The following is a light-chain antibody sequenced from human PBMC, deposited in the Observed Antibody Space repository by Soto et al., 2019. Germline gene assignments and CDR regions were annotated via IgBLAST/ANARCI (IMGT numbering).Light chain of an antibody. CDR2: AAS. V-gene: IGKV3-15*01. Sequence: EIVMTQSPATLSVSPGERATLSCRASQSIGSNLAWYQQKPGQAPRLLIYAASIRATDFPARFSGSGCGTEFTLTISGLQSDDFAVYFCQQYNNWPPWTFGHGTKVEIK. CDR3: QQYNNWPPWT. CDR1: QSIGSN. J-gene: IGKJ1*01.